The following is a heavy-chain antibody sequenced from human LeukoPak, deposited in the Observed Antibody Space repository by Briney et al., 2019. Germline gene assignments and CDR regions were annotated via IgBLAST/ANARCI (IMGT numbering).Heavy chain of an antibody. CDR3: AKSGWLRLGY. D-gene: IGHD5-12*01. CDR1: GFTFSSYA. CDR2: ISGSGGST. Sequence: GGYLRLSCAASGFTFSSYAMSWVRQAPGKGLEWVSAISGSGGSTYYADSVKGRFTISRDNSKNTLYLQMNSLRAEDTAAYYCAKSGWLRLGYWGQGTLVTVSS. V-gene: IGHV3-23*01. J-gene: IGHJ4*02.